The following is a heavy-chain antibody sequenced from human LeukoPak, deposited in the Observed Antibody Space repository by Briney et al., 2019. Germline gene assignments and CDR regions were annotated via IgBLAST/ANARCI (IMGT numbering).Heavy chain of an antibody. CDR1: GYSFTSYW. Sequence: GESLKISCKGSGYSFTSYWIGWVRQMPGKGLEWMGIIYPADSDTRYSPSFQGQVTISVDKSLSTAYLQWSSLQASDSAMYYCARAGLDFGFGQLDIDYWGQGTLVTVSS. D-gene: IGHD3-10*01. CDR3: ARAGLDFGFGQLDIDY. J-gene: IGHJ4*02. V-gene: IGHV5-51*01. CDR2: IYPADSDT.